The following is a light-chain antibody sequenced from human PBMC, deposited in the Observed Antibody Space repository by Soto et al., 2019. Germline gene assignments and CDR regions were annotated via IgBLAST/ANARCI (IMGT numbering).Light chain of an antibody. V-gene: IGKV3-11*01. J-gene: IGKJ5*01. Sequence: EIVLTQSPATLSLSPGEKNTISCRASQNVNLYLAWYQQKVGQAPRLLIYDASNRATGIPARFSGSGSGTDFTLTISSLVPEDFAVYFCQQRSNWLSITFGQGTRLEIK. CDR2: DAS. CDR3: QQRSNWLSIT. CDR1: QNVNLY.